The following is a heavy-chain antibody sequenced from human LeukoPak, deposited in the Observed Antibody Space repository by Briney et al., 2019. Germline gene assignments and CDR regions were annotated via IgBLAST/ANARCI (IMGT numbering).Heavy chain of an antibody. CDR3: AKVAHYYGSGSYYEYYFDY. CDR2: ISGSGGST. D-gene: IGHD3-10*01. Sequence: GGSLRLSCAASGFTFSSYGMHWVRQAPGKGLEWVSAISGSGGSTYYPDSVKGRFTISRDNSKNTLYLQMDSLRAEDMAVYYCAKVAHYYGSGSYYEYYFDYWGQGTLVTVSS. V-gene: IGHV3-23*01. CDR1: GFTFSSYG. J-gene: IGHJ4*02.